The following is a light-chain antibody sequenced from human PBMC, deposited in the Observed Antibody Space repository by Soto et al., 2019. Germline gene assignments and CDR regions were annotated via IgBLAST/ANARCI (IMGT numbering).Light chain of an antibody. CDR1: ETISTN. Sequence: IILTQSPATLSFSPGERTTLSCRAIETISTNLAWFQRKPGQPPRLLIYGSSTRATGVPDRFSGSGSGTEFTLIISSLQSEDVALYYCQQYSNWPPAITFGQGTRLEI. V-gene: IGKV3-15*01. CDR3: QQYSNWPPAIT. CDR2: GSS. J-gene: IGKJ5*01.